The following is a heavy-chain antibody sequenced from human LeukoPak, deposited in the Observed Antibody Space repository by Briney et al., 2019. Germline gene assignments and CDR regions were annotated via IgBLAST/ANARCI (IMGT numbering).Heavy chain of an antibody. Sequence: PGGSLRLSCAASGFTFSKSWMSWVRQAPGKGLEWVANMNEEGSERDYVDSVKGRFTISRDNARKSLYLQMSSLRAEDTAVYYCATYTHWVAGDVWGQGTTVTVSS. D-gene: IGHD3-16*01. CDR3: ATYTHWVAGDV. J-gene: IGHJ6*02. CDR2: MNEEGSER. V-gene: IGHV3-7*01. CDR1: GFTFSKSW.